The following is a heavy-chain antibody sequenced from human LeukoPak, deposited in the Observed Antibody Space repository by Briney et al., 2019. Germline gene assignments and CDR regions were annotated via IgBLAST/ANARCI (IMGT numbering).Heavy chain of an antibody. CDR1: GGSISSGGYY. CDR2: IYHSGST. Sequence: PSQTLSLTCTVSGGSISSGGYYWSWIRQPPGKGLEWIGYIYHSGSTYYNPSLKSRVTISVDRSKNQFSLKLSSVTAADTAVYYCARDMAAAGPTGFDYWGQGTLVTVSS. CDR3: ARDMAAAGPTGFDY. V-gene: IGHV4-30-2*01. D-gene: IGHD6-13*01. J-gene: IGHJ4*02.